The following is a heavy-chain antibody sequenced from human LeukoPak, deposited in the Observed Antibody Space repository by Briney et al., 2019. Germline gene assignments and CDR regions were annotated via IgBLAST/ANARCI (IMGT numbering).Heavy chain of an antibody. Sequence: GASVKVSCKASGYSFTTYGISWVRQAPGQGLEWMGWISAYNGNTNYAQKLQGRVTMTTDTSTSTAYMELRSLRYDDTAVYYCASDMIAARPNWFDPWGQGTLVTVSS. V-gene: IGHV1-18*01. CDR3: ASDMIAARPNWFDP. CDR1: GYSFTTYG. D-gene: IGHD6-6*01. CDR2: ISAYNGNT. J-gene: IGHJ5*02.